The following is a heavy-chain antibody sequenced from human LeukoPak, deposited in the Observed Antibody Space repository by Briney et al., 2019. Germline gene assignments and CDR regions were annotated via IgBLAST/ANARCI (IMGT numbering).Heavy chain of an antibody. V-gene: IGHV1-18*01. CDR1: GYTFTSYG. Sequence: ASVKVPCKASGYTFTSYGISWVRQAPGQGLEWMGWISAYNGNTNYAQKLQGRVTMTTDTSTSTAYMELRSLRSDDTAVYYCASFTPSSGYYHYWGQGTLVTVSS. J-gene: IGHJ4*02. CDR2: ISAYNGNT. CDR3: ASFTPSSGYYHY. D-gene: IGHD3-22*01.